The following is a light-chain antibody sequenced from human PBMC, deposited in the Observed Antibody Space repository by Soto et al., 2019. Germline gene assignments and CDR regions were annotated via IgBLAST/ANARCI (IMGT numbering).Light chain of an antibody. Sequence: PGDRATLSCRASQSVSSYLAWYQQKPGQAPRLLIYDASNRATGIPARFSGSGSGTDFTLTISSLEPEDFAVYYCQQRSNWPLMYTFGQGTKLEIK. CDR1: QSVSSY. CDR3: QQRSNWPLMYT. CDR2: DAS. V-gene: IGKV3-11*01. J-gene: IGKJ2*01.